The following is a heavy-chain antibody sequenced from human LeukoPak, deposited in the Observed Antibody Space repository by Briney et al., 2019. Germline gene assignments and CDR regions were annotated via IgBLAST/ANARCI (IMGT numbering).Heavy chain of an antibody. CDR3: ARGLEWLTRRHTWFDP. Sequence: GASVKVSCKASGYTFTNYAMHWVRQAPGQRLEWMGWISAYNGNTNYAQKLQGRVAMTTDTSTSTAYMELRSLRSDDTAVYYCARGLEWLTRRHTWFDPWGQGTLVTVSS. J-gene: IGHJ5*02. V-gene: IGHV1-18*01. D-gene: IGHD3-3*01. CDR2: ISAYNGNT. CDR1: GYTFTNYA.